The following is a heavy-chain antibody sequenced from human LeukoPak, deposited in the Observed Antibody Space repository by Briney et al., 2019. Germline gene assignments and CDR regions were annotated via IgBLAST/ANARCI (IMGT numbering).Heavy chain of an antibody. Sequence: ASVKVSCKASGYTFTSYAMHWVRQAPGQGLEWVGWMNPNSGNTDYAQKFQGRVTFTRDTSISTAYMELSSLRSDDTAVYYCARVPYISGWYFWFDQWGQGTLVTVSS. CDR3: ARVPYISGWYFWFDQ. D-gene: IGHD6-19*01. J-gene: IGHJ5*02. CDR2: MNPNSGNT. CDR1: GYTFTSYA. V-gene: IGHV1-8*03.